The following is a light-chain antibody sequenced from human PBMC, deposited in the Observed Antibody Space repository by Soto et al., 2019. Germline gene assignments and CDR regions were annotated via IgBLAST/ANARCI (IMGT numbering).Light chain of an antibody. Sequence: ETVMTQSPATLSVSPGERATLSCRASQSVGSDLAWYQQKPGQAPRLLIFGASTRATGIPARFSGSASGTEFTLTISGLQSEDSAVYYCQQYYNWPPLTFGQGTRLEIK. V-gene: IGKV3-15*01. CDR2: GAS. J-gene: IGKJ5*01. CDR1: QSVGSD. CDR3: QQYYNWPPLT.